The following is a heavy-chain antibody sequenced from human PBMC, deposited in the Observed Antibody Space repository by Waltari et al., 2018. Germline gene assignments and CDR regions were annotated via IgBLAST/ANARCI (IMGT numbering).Heavy chain of an antibody. J-gene: IGHJ4*02. CDR1: GGSISSSSYY. D-gene: IGHD4-17*01. CDR2: IYYSGTT. V-gene: IGHV4-39*01. CDR3: ARLPTTVTTPFGY. Sequence: QLQLQESGPGLVKPSETLSLTCTVSGGSISSSSYYWGWIRQPPGKGLEWIGSIYYSGTTYYNPSLKSRVTISVDTSKNQFSLKLSSVTAADTAVYYCARLPTTVTTPFGYWGQGTLVTVSS.